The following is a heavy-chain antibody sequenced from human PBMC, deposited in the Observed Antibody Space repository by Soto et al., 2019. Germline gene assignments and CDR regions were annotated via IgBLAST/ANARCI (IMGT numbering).Heavy chain of an antibody. Sequence: QVQLLESGPGLVKPSETLALTCNVSGSPINGFFWSWVRQPAGKGLEWIGRIYASGTTDFNPSLKIRVRMSVDVSKKQVFLTLTAVSAADTAVYYCVRDGSKTLREWFDPWGGGLSVTVSS. CDR3: VRDGSKTLREWFDP. CDR2: IYASGTT. CDR1: GSPINGFF. D-gene: IGHD3-16*01. V-gene: IGHV4-4*07. J-gene: IGHJ5*02.